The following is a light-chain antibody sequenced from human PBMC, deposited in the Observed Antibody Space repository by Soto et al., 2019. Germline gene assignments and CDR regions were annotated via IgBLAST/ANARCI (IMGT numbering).Light chain of an antibody. Sequence: DIQMTQSPSSVSASVGDTVTITCRASQDINSLLAWFQQQPGRPPKYVIQAATMLQSGFPSRFAGRGSGRDFTLTIHTLQPEDSATYYCLQVANFPRTFGQGTKVE. CDR1: QDINSL. J-gene: IGKJ1*01. CDR3: LQVANFPRT. CDR2: AAT. V-gene: IGKV1-12*01.